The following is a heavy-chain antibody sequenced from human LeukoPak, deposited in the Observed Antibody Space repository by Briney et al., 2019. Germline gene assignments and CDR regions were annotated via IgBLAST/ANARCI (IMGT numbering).Heavy chain of an antibody. CDR1: GGSFSGYY. CDR3: ARGGGRNSGYYEVWFDP. D-gene: IGHD4-17*01. Sequence: KPSETLSLTCAVYGGSFSGYYWSWIRQPPGKGLEWIGEINHSGSTNYNPSLKSRVTISVDTSKNQFSLKLSSVTAADTAVYYCARGGGRNSGYYEVWFDPWGQGTLVTVSS. CDR2: INHSGST. V-gene: IGHV4-34*01. J-gene: IGHJ5*02.